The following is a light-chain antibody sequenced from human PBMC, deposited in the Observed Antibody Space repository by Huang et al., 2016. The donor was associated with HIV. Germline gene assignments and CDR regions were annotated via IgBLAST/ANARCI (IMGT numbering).Light chain of an antibody. V-gene: IGKV4-1*01. CDR3: QQYYSPPLT. CDR1: QSVLYSSNNKKY. Sequence: DIVMTQSIDSLAVSLGERATINCRSSQSVLYSSNNKKYLAWYQQKPGQPPKLHFFWASSRESGVPGRFSGSGSGTNFTLTINDLQTEDVATYYCQQYYSPPLTFGGGTRVEIK. J-gene: IGKJ4*01. CDR2: WAS.